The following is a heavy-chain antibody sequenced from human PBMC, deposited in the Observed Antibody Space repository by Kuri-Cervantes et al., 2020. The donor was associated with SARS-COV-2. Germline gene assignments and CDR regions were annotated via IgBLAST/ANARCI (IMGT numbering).Heavy chain of an antibody. D-gene: IGHD1-26*01. V-gene: IGHV3-30*02. J-gene: IGHJ4*02. CDR3: AKPGRFTGSQPFDY. Sequence: GESLKISCAASGFNFNTYAMHWVRQAPGKGLEWVAFIWYDGSNKYYADSVEGRFTISRDNSKRTVYLQMNSLRAEDTAVYYCAKPGRFTGSQPFDYWGQGTLVTVSS. CDR1: GFNFNTYA. CDR2: IWYDGSNK.